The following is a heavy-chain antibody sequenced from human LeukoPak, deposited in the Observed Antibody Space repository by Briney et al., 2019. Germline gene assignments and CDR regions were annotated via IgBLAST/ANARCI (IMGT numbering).Heavy chain of an antibody. Sequence: GGSLRLSCAASGFTFSSYAMHWVRQAPGKGLEWVAVISYDGSNKYYADSVKGRFTISRDNAKNSLYLQMNSLRAEDTAVYYCARSCIAARPYYYYMDVWGKGTTVTVSS. CDR2: ISYDGSNK. D-gene: IGHD6-6*01. CDR1: GFTFSSYA. CDR3: ARSCIAARPYYYYMDV. V-gene: IGHV3-30-3*01. J-gene: IGHJ6*03.